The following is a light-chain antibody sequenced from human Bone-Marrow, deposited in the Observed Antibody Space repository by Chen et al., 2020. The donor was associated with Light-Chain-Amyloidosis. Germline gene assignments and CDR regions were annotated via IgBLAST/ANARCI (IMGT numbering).Light chain of an antibody. Sequence: SALTQPASVSGYPGQSITISCTGTSSDVGGDNHVSWYQQHPDKAPKLMIYEVTNRPSWVPARFSGSKSDNTASLTISGLQTEDEADYFCSSYTITNTLVFGSGTRVTVL. J-gene: IGLJ1*01. CDR3: SSYTITNTLV. CDR2: EVT. CDR1: SSDVGGDNH. V-gene: IGLV2-14*01.